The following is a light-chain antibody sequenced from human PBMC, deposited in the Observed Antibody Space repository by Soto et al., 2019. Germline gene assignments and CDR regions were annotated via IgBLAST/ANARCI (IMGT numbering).Light chain of an antibody. CDR2: DAS. J-gene: IGKJ2*01. CDR3: QHYDSLPYS. Sequence: DIQMTQSPSSLSASVGDRVTITCQASQDISNFLNWYQQKPGKAPKLLIFDASNLETGVPSRFRGSGSGTDFTFTISSLQPEDFALYFCQHYDSLPYSFGQGTKLEI. V-gene: IGKV1-33*01. CDR1: QDISNF.